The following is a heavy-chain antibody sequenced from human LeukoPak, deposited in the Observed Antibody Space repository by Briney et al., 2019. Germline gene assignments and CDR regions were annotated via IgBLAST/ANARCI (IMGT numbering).Heavy chain of an antibody. CDR3: AKGDIVVVPAAIGGDY. D-gene: IGHD2-2*01. J-gene: IGHJ4*02. CDR1: GFTFSSYG. CDR2: IRYDGSNK. V-gene: IGHV3-30*02. Sequence: GGSLRLSCAASGFTFSSYGMHWVRRAPGKGLEWVAFIRYDGSNKYYADSVKGRFTISRDNSKNTLYLQMNSLRAEDTAVYYCAKGDIVVVPAAIGGDYWGQGTLVTVSS.